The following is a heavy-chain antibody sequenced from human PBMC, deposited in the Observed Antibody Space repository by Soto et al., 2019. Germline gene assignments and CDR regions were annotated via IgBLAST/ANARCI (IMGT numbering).Heavy chain of an antibody. J-gene: IGHJ6*02. CDR1: GGSISSSDYY. CDR3: ARPTSYYYYGMDV. V-gene: IGHV4-39*01. CDR2: IYYSGST. Sequence: QLQLHESGPGQVKHSETLCLTCTVSGGSISSSDYYWGWIRLPPGKGLEWIGSIYYSGSTYYNPSLKSRVTISIDTSKNQFSLKLSSVTAADTAVYYCARPTSYYYYGMDVWGQGTTVTVSS. D-gene: IGHD1-26*01.